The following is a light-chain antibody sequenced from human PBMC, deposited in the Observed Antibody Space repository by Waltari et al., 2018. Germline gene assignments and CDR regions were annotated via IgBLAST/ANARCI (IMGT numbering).Light chain of an antibody. CDR1: SNNFGNYYL. J-gene: IGLJ2*01. V-gene: IGLV2-23*01. Sequence: QSALTQPASVSGSPGQSITIPCTGGSNNFGNYYLISGYQQHPGKAPQLVFFEGSKRPEGVSDRFSGSHSDNSATLTISGLQAEDEADYYCCSYGGRTTIFGGGTRLTVL. CDR2: EGS. CDR3: CSYGGRTTI.